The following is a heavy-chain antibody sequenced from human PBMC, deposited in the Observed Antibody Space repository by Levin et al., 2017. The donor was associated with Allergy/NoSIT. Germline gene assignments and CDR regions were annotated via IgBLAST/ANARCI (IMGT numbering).Heavy chain of an antibody. D-gene: IGHD6-13*01. J-gene: IGHJ1*01. CDR3: ARDTSGAADEYFQH. Sequence: GASVKVSCKASGYTFTGYYMHWVRQAPGQGLEWMGWINPNSGGTNYAQKFQGRVTMTRDTSINTAYMELSRLRSDDTAVYYCARDTSGAADEYFQHWGQGTLVTVSS. CDR2: INPNSGGT. CDR1: GYTFTGYY. V-gene: IGHV1-2*02.